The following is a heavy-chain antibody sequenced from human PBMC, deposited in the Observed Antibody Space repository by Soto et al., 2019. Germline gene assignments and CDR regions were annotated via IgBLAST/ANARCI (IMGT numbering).Heavy chain of an antibody. CDR2: IYYSGST. V-gene: IGHV4-39*01. Sequence: SETLSLTCTVSGGSISSSSYYWGWIRQPPGKGLEWIGSIYYSGSTYYNPSLKSRVTISVDTSKNQFSLKLSSVTAADTAVYYCARHLQQLVPAIFDYWGQGTLVTVSS. D-gene: IGHD6-6*01. CDR1: GGSISSSSYY. CDR3: ARHLQQLVPAIFDY. J-gene: IGHJ4*02.